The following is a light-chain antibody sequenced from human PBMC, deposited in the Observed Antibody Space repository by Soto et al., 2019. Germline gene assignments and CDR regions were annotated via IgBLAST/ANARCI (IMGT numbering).Light chain of an antibody. J-gene: IGKJ1*01. CDR1: HIISDY. V-gene: IGKV1-39*01. Sequence: EIQMTQSPSTLSASAGDRVTISCRASHIISDYLNWYQQKPGIAPRLLIYAASSLQSGVPARFSGSGSGTDFTLTISSLQPDDFATYYCQQYNSYSWTFGQGTKVDI. CDR2: AAS. CDR3: QQYNSYSWT.